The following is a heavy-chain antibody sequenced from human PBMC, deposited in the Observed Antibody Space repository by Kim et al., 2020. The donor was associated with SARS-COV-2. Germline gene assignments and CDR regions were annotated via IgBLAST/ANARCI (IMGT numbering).Heavy chain of an antibody. CDR3: ARESYYDSSGYYYDFDY. D-gene: IGHD3-22*01. V-gene: IGHV1-18*01. Sequence: LQGRVTMTTDTSTSTAYMELRSLRSDDTAVYYCARESYYDSSGYYYDFDYWGQGTLVTVSS. J-gene: IGHJ4*02.